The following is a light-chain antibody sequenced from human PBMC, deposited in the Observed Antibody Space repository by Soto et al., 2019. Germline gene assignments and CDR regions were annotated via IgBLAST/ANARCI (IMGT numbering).Light chain of an antibody. CDR3: QQYNNWPLT. J-gene: IGKJ4*01. V-gene: IGKV3-15*01. CDR1: QSVSSN. CDR2: GAS. Sequence: EIVMTQSPATLSVSPVERATLSCRASQSVSSNLARYQQKPGQAPRLLIYGASTRATGIPARFSGSGSGTEFTLIISSLQSEDFAVYYCQQYNNWPLTFGGGTKVDIK.